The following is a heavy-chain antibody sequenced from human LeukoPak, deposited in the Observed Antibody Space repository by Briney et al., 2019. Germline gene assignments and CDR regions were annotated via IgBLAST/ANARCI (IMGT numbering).Heavy chain of an antibody. D-gene: IGHD3-16*01. CDR3: VHSLDTLMLTAEGPYNWFDP. V-gene: IGHV2-5*02. J-gene: IGHJ5*02. CDR1: GFSLGTSGEG. Sequence: KESGPTLVNPTQTLTLTCTFSGFSLGTSGEGVGWIRQPPGKALEWLALIYWDDDKRYSPSLKRRLTITKDTSKNQVVLTMTNMDPVDTATYYCVHSLDTLMLTAEGPYNWFDPWGQGTLVTVSS. CDR2: IYWDDDK.